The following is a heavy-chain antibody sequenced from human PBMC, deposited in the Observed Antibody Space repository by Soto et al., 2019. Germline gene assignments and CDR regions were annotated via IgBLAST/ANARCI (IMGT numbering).Heavy chain of an antibody. CDR1: GFTFSSYA. CDR2: ISYDGSNK. CDR3: ASNSGSYRRVPGAFDI. J-gene: IGHJ3*02. D-gene: IGHD1-26*01. Sequence: QVQLVESGGGVVQPGRSLRLSCAASGFTFSSYAMHWVRQAPGKGLEWVAVISYDGSNKYYADSVKGRFTISRDNSKNTLYLQMNSLRAEDTAVYYCASNSGSYRRVPGAFDIWGQGTMVTVSS. V-gene: IGHV3-30-3*01.